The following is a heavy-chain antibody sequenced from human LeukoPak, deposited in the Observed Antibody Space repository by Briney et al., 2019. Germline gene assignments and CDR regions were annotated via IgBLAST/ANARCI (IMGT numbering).Heavy chain of an antibody. V-gene: IGHV1-46*01. J-gene: IGHJ3*02. D-gene: IGHD1-26*01. CDR3: ARAGRWELPGTDAFDI. CDR1: GYTFTSYY. CDR2: INPSGGST. Sequence: ASVKVSCKASGYTFTSYYMHWVRQAPGQGLEWMGIINPSGGSTSYAQKFQGRVTMTRDTSTSTVYMELSSLRSEDTAVYYCARAGRWELPGTDAFDIWGQGTMVTVSS.